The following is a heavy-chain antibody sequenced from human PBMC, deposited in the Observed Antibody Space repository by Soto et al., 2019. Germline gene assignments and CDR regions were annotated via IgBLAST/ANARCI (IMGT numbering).Heavy chain of an antibody. CDR2: IIPIFETT. CDR3: AREKGRDVVVVRAALCYFYGMDV. D-gene: IGHD2-2*01. V-gene: IGHV1-69*06. CDR1: GDTFRNYA. Sequence: QVQLVQSGAEVKRPGSSVKVSCKASGDTFRNYALSWVRQAPGQGLEWMGGIIPIFETTNYAQKFQGRVTTTADKSTNTAYMELSSLRFEDTAVYYCAREKGRDVVVVRAALCYFYGMDVWGQGTTVTV. J-gene: IGHJ6*02.